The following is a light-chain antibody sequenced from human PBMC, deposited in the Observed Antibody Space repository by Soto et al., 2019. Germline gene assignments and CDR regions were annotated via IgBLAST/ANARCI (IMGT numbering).Light chain of an antibody. CDR1: QSVRTNF. CDR3: QQYGRTSWT. CDR2: GAS. J-gene: IGKJ1*01. Sequence: EIVLTQSPGTLSWSPGEGATLSCRASQSVRTNFFAWYKQKPGQAPRLLIYGASTRATGIPDRFSGSGSGTGFTLTISRLEPEDFAVYYCQQYGRTSWTFGQGTKV. V-gene: IGKV3-20*01.